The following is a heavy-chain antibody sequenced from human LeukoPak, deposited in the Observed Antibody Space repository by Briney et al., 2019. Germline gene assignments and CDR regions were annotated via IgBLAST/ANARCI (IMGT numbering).Heavy chain of an antibody. CDR1: VFTFSDYY. Sequence: GGSLRLSCAASVFTFSDYYMSWIRQAPGKGLEWVSYLSSSGTTIKYADSVKGRFTISRDNAKNSLYLQVNSLRAEDTAVYYCARERSDYDWGSYRYFFDHWGQGPLVTVSS. V-gene: IGHV3-11*01. CDR3: ARERSDYDWGSYRYFFDH. D-gene: IGHD3-16*02. J-gene: IGHJ4*02. CDR2: LSSSGTTI.